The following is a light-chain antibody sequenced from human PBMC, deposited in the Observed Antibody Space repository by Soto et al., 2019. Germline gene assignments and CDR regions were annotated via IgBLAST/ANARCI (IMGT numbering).Light chain of an antibody. J-gene: IGKJ2*01. CDR1: RSVSSY. V-gene: IGKV3-11*01. CDR3: QLYEGWPLYT. Sequence: EIVLTQFPATLSLSPGERATLSCRASRSVSSYLAWYQQKPGQAPRLLIYDVSTRAPGIPARFSGSGSGTDFTLTITSLWPEDFAVYFCQLYEGWPLYTFGQGTRLDLK. CDR2: DVS.